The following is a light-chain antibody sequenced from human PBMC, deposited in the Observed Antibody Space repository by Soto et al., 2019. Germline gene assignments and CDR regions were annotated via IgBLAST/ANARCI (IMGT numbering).Light chain of an antibody. J-gene: IGKJ5*01. CDR2: DAS. V-gene: IGKV1-33*01. CDR1: QNIDMY. CDR3: QQYDNLPPGIT. Sequence: DIHMTQSPSSLSASVGDTVTITCRASQNIDMYLNWYQQKTGKAPKLLIYDASNLEAGVPSRCSGSGSGTDFTFTISSLQPEDIATYYCQQYDNLPPGITFGQGTRLEI.